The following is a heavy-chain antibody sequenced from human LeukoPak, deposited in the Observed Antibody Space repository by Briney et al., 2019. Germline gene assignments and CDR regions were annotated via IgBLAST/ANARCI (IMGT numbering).Heavy chain of an antibody. CDR3: ARVIGVTGRAFDY. V-gene: IGHV1-18*01. CDR1: GHTFTRFV. CDR2: ISAYNGNT. Sequence: ASVKVSCKTSGHTFTRFVITWVRQAPGQGLEWMGWISAYNGNTNYAQKLQGRVTMTTDASTSTAYMEMRSLRSDDTAVYYCARVIGVTGRAFDYWGQGTLVTVSS. J-gene: IGHJ4*02. D-gene: IGHD6-19*01.